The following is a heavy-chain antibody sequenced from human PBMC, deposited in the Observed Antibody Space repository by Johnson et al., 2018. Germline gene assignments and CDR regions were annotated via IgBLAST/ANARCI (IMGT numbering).Heavy chain of an antibody. D-gene: IGHD3-10*01. CDR3: AKRGGSMVRGVIITYYYYMDV. J-gene: IGHJ6*03. CDR2: ISYDGSNK. Sequence: QVQLVESGGGVVQXGRSLRLXCAASGFTFSSYGMHWVRQAPGKGLEWVAVISYDGSNKYYADSVKGRFTIARDNSKNTQYLQMNSLRAEDTAVYYCAKRGGSMVRGVIITYYYYMDVWGKGTTVTVSS. CDR1: GFTFSSYG. V-gene: IGHV3-30*18.